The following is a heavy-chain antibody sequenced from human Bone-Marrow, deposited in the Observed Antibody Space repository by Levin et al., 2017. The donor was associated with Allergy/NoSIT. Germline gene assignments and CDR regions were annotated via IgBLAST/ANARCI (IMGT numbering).Heavy chain of an antibody. D-gene: IGHD3-10*01. J-gene: IGHJ4*02. CDR3: ARGWFGELLSH. V-gene: IGHV3-53*01. Sequence: SCAASGFTVSSNYMSWVRQAPGKGPEWVSVIYSGGSTYYADSVKGRFTISRDNSKNTLDLQMNSLRAEDTAVYYCARGWFGELLSHWGQGTLVTVSS. CDR1: GFTVSSNY. CDR2: IYSGGST.